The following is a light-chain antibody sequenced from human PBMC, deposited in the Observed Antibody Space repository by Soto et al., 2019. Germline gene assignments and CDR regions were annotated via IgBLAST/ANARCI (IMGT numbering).Light chain of an antibody. J-gene: IGKJ1*01. CDR1: QRVSSSY. V-gene: IGKV3-20*01. CDR3: PQYGSSPTWT. Sequence: EIVLTQSPGTLSLSPGERATLSCRASQRVSSSYLAWYQQKPGQAPRLLIYGASSRATGIPDRFSVSGSGTDFTLTIRRLEPEEFAVYYCPQYGSSPTWTFGQGTKVEIK. CDR2: GAS.